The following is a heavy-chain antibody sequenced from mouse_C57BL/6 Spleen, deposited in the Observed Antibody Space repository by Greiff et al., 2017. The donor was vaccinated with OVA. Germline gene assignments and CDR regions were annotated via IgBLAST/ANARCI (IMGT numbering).Heavy chain of an antibody. CDR1: GFTFTDYY. J-gene: IGHJ2*01. CDR3: ARSTTVVAPYFDY. CDR2: IRNKANGYTT. D-gene: IGHD1-1*01. Sequence: EVKLMESGGGLVQPGGSLSLSCAASGFTFTDYYMSWVRQPPGKALEWLGSIRNKANGYTTEYSASVKGRFTISRDNSQSILYLQMNALRAEDSATYYCARSTTVVAPYFDYWGQGTTLTVSS. V-gene: IGHV7-3*01.